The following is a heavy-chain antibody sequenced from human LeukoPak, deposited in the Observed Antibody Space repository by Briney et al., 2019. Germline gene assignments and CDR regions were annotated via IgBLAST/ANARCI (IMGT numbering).Heavy chain of an antibody. D-gene: IGHD3-22*01. J-gene: IGHJ5*02. Sequence: SVKVSCKASGFTSTSSAMQWVRQARGQRLEWIGWIVVGSDITNYAQKFQERVTITRDMPTSTVYMELSSLRSDDTAVYYCVADPYYDGSGPPRWFDPWGQGTLVTVSS. CDR2: IVVGSDIT. CDR1: GFTSTSSA. CDR3: VADPYYDGSGPPRWFDP. V-gene: IGHV1-58*02.